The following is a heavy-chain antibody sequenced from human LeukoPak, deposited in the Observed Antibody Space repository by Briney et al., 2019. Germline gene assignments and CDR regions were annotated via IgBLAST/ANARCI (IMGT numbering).Heavy chain of an antibody. J-gene: IGHJ4*02. CDR1: GFTFSSYA. D-gene: IGHD3-22*01. V-gene: IGHV3-23*01. CDR2: VSGSGGST. CDR3: AKSSYYDSSGYYREYYFDY. Sequence: GGSLRLSCAASGFTFSSYAMSWVRQAPGKGLEWVSSVSGSGGSTYYADSVKGRFTISRDNSKSTLFPQMNSLRAEDTAVYYCAKSSYYDSSGYYREYYFDYWGQGTLVTVSS.